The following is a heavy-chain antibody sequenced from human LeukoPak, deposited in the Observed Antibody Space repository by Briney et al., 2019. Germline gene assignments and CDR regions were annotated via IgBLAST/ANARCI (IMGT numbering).Heavy chain of an antibody. Sequence: GGSLRLSCEASGFTFSSYYMTWVRQAPGKGLEWVANIEQDGSEKRYADSVKGRFTISRDNAKNSLYLQMNSLRPEDTAVYYCARLMTAVSNFDYWGQGILVTVSS. J-gene: IGHJ4*02. D-gene: IGHD4-17*01. V-gene: IGHV3-7*01. CDR1: GFTFSSYY. CDR2: IEQDGSEK. CDR3: ARLMTAVSNFDY.